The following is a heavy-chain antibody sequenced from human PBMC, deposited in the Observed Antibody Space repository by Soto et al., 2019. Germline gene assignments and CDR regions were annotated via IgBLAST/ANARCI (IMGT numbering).Heavy chain of an antibody. CDR3: ARDNRSGSGSYYSATNDYGMDV. D-gene: IGHD3-10*01. V-gene: IGHV4-59*01. CDR2: IYYSGST. CDR1: GGSISSYY. J-gene: IGHJ6*02. Sequence: SETLSLTCTVSGGSISSYYWSWIRQPPGKGLEWIGYIYYSGSTNYNPSLKSRVTISVDTSKNQFSLKLSSVTAADTAVYYCARDNRSGSGSYYSATNDYGMDVWGQGTTVTVS.